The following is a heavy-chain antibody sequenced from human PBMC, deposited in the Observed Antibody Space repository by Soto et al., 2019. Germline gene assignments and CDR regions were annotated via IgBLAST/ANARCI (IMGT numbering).Heavy chain of an antibody. J-gene: IGHJ4*02. V-gene: IGHV3-48*04. CDR1: GFSFSSFS. D-gene: IGHD3-10*01. Sequence: EVHLVESGGDLVQPGGSLRLSCAASGFSFSSFSMNWVRQAPGKGLEWVSNISGGGTTTYYADSVKGRFTISRDDAKNTLHLQMNSLQAEDTAVYYCARLWEYGSGSYWGQGALVSVSS. CDR3: ARLWEYGSGSY. CDR2: ISGGGTTT.